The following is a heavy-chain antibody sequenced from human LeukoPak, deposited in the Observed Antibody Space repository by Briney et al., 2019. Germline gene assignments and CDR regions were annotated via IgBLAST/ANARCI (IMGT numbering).Heavy chain of an antibody. CDR3: GTSLGPLTEY. J-gene: IGHJ4*02. Sequence: GGSLILSCAAPGFGFSSHWMHWVRQAPGEGLVWVSRINAGGSGTSYADSVEGRFTISRDNAKDTLYLQMNSLRVEDTAVYYCGTSLGPLTEYWGQGTLVTVSS. V-gene: IGHV3-74*01. CDR2: INAGGSGT. D-gene: IGHD7-27*01. CDR1: GFGFSSHW.